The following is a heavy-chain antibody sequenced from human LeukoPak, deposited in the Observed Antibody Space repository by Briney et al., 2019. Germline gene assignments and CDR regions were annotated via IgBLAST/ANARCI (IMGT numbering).Heavy chain of an antibody. CDR3: VRGQRLRGPFYFDS. CDR2: IWYDGSNK. CDR1: GFTFSNYG. Sequence: GRSLRLSCVASGFTFSNYGIHWVRQAPGKGLEWVAVIWYDGSNKDSGDSVKGRFTISRDNSKNTVYLQMTSLRAEDTAVYYCVRGQRLRGPFYFDSWGQGALVTVSS. J-gene: IGHJ4*02. V-gene: IGHV3-33*01. D-gene: IGHD6-25*01.